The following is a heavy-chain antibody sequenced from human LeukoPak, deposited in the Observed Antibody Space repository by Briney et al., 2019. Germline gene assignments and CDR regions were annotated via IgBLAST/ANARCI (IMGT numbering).Heavy chain of an antibody. J-gene: IGHJ5*02. CDR3: ARELRPTGELLPTAFDP. Sequence: GGSLRLSCAVSGITVTNIHMTWIGQAPGKGLEWVSIFYSDGSTSYADSVKGRFTMSRDNSKDTLYLQMNSLRAEDTAMYYCARELRPTGELLPTAFDPWGQGTLVTVSS. CDR2: FYSDGST. V-gene: IGHV3-66*01. D-gene: IGHD3-10*01. CDR1: GITVTNIH.